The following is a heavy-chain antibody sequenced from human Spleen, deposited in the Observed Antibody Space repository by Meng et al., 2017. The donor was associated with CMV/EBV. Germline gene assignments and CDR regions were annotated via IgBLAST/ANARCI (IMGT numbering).Heavy chain of an antibody. CDR3: ARGSPGYSGYDYYFDY. Sequence: SGGNFSSYAISWVRQAPGQGLEWMGGIIPIFGTANYAQKFQGRVTITTDESTSTAYMELSSLRSEDTAVYYCARGSPGYSGYDYYFDYWGQGTLVTVSS. V-gene: IGHV1-69*05. J-gene: IGHJ4*02. CDR1: GGNFSSYA. D-gene: IGHD5-12*01. CDR2: IIPIFGTA.